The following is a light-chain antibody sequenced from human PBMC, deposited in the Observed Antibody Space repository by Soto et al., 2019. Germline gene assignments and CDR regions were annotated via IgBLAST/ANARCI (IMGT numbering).Light chain of an antibody. CDR2: GAS. CDR3: QQYDRSPWT. Sequence: EIVLTQSPGTLSLSPGERATLSCRASQSVSSSYLAWHQQKPGQAPRLLIYGASSRATGIPDRFSGSGSGTDFTLTISRLKPEDFAVYYCQQYDRSPWTFGQGTKVEIK. J-gene: IGKJ1*01. CDR1: QSVSSSY. V-gene: IGKV3-20*01.